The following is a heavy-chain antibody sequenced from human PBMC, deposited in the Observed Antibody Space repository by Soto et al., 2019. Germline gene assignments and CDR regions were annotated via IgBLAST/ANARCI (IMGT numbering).Heavy chain of an antibody. CDR1: GFTFSGSA. CDR3: SRQASDFWSGKPQYYMDV. CDR2: IRSKGNNYAT. V-gene: IGHV3-73*01. Sequence: QPGGSLRLSCAASGFTFSGSAMHWVRQASGKGLEWVGRIRSKGNNYATAYVASLKGRFTISRDDSKNTAYLQMNSLNTEDTAVYYCSRQASDFWSGKPQYYMDVWGKGTTVTV. D-gene: IGHD3-3*01. J-gene: IGHJ6*03.